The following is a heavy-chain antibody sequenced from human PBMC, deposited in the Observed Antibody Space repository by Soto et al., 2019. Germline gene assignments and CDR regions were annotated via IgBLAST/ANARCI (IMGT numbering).Heavy chain of an antibody. D-gene: IGHD5-18*01. J-gene: IGHJ4*02. CDR1: GFTFDDYA. CDR2: ISWNSGSI. V-gene: IGHV3-9*01. Sequence: EVQLVESGGGLVQPGRSLRLSCAASGFTFDDYAMHWVRQAPGKGLEWVSGISWNSGSIGYADSVKGRFTISRDNAKNSLYLQMNSLRAVDTALYYCAKDITYSYAPYYFDYWGQGTLVTVSS. CDR3: AKDITYSYAPYYFDY.